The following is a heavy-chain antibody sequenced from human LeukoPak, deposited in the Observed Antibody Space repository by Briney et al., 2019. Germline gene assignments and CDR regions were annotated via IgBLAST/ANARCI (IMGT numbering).Heavy chain of an antibody. CDR2: IIPIFGTA. CDR3: ARVGLGARDFDY. CDR1: GGTFSSYA. J-gene: IGHJ4*02. Sequence: SVKVSCKASGGTFSSYAISWVRQAPGQGLEWMGGIIPIFGTANYAQKFQGRVTITADESTSTAYMELSSLRSEDTAVYYCARVGLGARDFDYWGQGTLVTVSS. V-gene: IGHV1-69*13. D-gene: IGHD1-26*01.